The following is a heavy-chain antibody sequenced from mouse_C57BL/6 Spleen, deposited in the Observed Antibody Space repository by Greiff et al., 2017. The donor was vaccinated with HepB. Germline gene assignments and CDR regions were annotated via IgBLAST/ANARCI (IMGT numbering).Heavy chain of an antibody. D-gene: IGHD1-1*01. CDR1: GYTFTSYW. CDR2: IHPNSGST. V-gene: IGHV1-64*01. J-gene: IGHJ3*01. Sequence: VQLQQPGAELVKPGASVKLSCKASGYTFTSYWMHWVKQRPGQGLEWIGMIHPNSGSTNYNEKFKSKATLTVDKSSSTAYMQLSSLTSEDSAVYYCAGDYYGSSYKFAYWGQGTLVTVSA. CDR3: AGDYYGSSYKFAY.